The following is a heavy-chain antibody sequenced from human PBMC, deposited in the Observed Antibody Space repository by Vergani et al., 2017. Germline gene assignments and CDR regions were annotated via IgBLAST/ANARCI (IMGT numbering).Heavy chain of an antibody. Sequence: QVQLQESGPGLVKPSETLSLTCAVSGYSISSGSYWAWIRQPPGKGLEWIGSICHSGTPHYNPSIASLVTISVDTSRNQFSLRLSSVTAADTAVYYCARHNLWGDSQTGIDFWGLGTLVIVSS. D-gene: IGHD2-21*02. CDR1: GYSISSGSY. J-gene: IGHJ4*02. V-gene: IGHV4-38-2*01. CDR3: ARHNLWGDSQTGIDF. CDR2: ICHSGTP.